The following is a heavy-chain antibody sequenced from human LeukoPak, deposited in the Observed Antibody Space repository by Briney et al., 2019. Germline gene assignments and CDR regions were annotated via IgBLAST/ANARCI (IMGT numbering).Heavy chain of an antibody. CDR2: IYYSGST. J-gene: IGHJ2*01. Sequence: SETLSLTCTVSGGSISSGGYYWSWIRQHPGKGLEWIGYIYYSGSTYYNPSLKSRVTISVDTSKNQFSLKLSSVTAADTAVYYCARDLPLEWTNVGYFDLWGRGTLVTVSS. CDR1: GGSISSGGYY. CDR3: ARDLPLEWTNVGYFDL. V-gene: IGHV4-31*03. D-gene: IGHD3-3*01.